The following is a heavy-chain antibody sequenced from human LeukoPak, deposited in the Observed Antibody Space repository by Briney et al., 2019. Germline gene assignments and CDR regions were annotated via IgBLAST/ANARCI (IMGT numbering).Heavy chain of an antibody. CDR1: GYTFTSYG. D-gene: IGHD3-10*01. J-gene: IGHJ4*02. Sequence: SVKVSCKASGYTFTSYGISWVRQAPGQGLEWMGGIIPIFGTANYAQKFQGRVTITADESTSTAYMELSSLRSEDTAVYYCARGRYYYGSGGGGQDYWGQGTLVTVSS. CDR3: ARGRYYYGSGGGGQDY. CDR2: IIPIFGTA. V-gene: IGHV1-69*13.